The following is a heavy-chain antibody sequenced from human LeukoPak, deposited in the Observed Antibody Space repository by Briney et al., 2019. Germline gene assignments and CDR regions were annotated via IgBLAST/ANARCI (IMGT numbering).Heavy chain of an antibody. CDR3: ARVRDPGASANADDDAFDI. V-gene: IGHV4-59*01. J-gene: IGHJ3*02. Sequence: SETLSLTCTVSGGSISSYYWSWIRQPPGKGLEWIGYIYYSGSTNYNPSLKSRVTISVDTSKNQFSLKLSSVTAADTAVYYCARVRDPGASANADDDAFDIWGQGTMVTVSS. CDR1: GGSISSYY. CDR2: IYYSGST. D-gene: IGHD2-2*01.